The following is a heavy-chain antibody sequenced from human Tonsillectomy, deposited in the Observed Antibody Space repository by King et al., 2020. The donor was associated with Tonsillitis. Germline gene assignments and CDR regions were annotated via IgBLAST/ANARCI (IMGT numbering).Heavy chain of an antibody. CDR3: ARSYYDSSGYYLGDY. D-gene: IGHD3-22*01. Sequence: VQLVESGGGVVQPGRSLRLSGAASGFTFSSYGMHWVRQAPGKGLEWVAVVWYDVSNKYYADSVKGRFTISRDNSTNTLYLQMNSLRAEDTAVYYCARSYYDSSGYYLGDYWGQGTLVTVSS. CDR1: GFTFSSYG. V-gene: IGHV3-33*08. CDR2: VWYDVSNK. J-gene: IGHJ4*02.